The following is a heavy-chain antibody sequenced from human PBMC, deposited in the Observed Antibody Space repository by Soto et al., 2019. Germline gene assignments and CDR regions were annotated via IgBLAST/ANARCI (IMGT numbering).Heavy chain of an antibody. CDR1: GFTFSDYG. Sequence: GESLRLSCVASGFTFSDYGMHWVRQAPGKGLEWVAVIWYDGSNKYYVDSVKGRFTISRDNSKNTLYLQMNSLRAEDTAVYYCARSRVVTATSYYYYGMDVWGQGTTVTVSS. V-gene: IGHV3-33*01. J-gene: IGHJ6*02. CDR3: ARSRVVTATSYYYYGMDV. D-gene: IGHD2-21*02. CDR2: IWYDGSNK.